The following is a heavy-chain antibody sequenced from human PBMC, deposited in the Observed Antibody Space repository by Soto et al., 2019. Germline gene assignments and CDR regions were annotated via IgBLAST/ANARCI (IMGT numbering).Heavy chain of an antibody. D-gene: IGHD3-3*01. CDR2: IDYSSDTI. J-gene: IGHJ6*02. V-gene: IGHV3-48*02. CDR1: AFTFGTHS. Sequence: DLEESGGRLVQPGGSLRLSCVASAFTFGTHSMNWVRQAPGKGLEWIAYIDYSSDTISYADSVKGRFTISRDNAKNSLYLQRNSPRDEGTAVYYSARLYSDYVWGQGTTVTASS. CDR3: ARLYSDYV.